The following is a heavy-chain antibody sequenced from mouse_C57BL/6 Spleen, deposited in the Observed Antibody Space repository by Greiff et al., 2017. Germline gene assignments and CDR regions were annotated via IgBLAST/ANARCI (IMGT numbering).Heavy chain of an antibody. D-gene: IGHD2-5*01. J-gene: IGHJ3*01. Sequence: VQLKQSGGGLVQPGGSMKLSCVASGFTFSNYWMNWVRQSPEKGLEWVAQIRLKSDNYATHYAESVKGRFTISRDDSKSSVYLQMNNLRAEDTGIYYCTATYYSNYGGFAYWGQGTLVTVSA. CDR3: TATYYSNYGGFAY. CDR1: GFTFSNYW. CDR2: IRLKSDNYAT. V-gene: IGHV6-3*01.